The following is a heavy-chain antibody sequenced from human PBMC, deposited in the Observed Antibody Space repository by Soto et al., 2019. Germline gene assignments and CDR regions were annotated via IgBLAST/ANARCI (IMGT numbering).Heavy chain of an antibody. CDR1: GFTLSTYW. V-gene: IGHV3-74*01. J-gene: IGHJ4*02. CDR3: GRGGLEMADY. CDR2: INPDASTT. Sequence: EVQLVESGGALVQPGGSLRLSCAASGFTLSTYWMHWVRQAPGKALVWVSRINPDASTTNYADSVKGRFTISRDNAENTLYLQMDSLRAEDTAVYYCGRGGLEMADYWGQGTLVTVSS. D-gene: IGHD1-1*01.